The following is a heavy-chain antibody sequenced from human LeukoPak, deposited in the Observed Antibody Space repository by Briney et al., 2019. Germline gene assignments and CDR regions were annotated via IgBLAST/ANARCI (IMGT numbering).Heavy chain of an antibody. CDR2: ISSSGSTI. CDR1: GFTFSSYE. CDR3: AREWQRTFDY. V-gene: IGHV3-48*03. Sequence: GGSLRLSCAASGFTFSSYEVNWVRHAPGKGLEWVSYISSSGSTIYYADSVKGRFTISRDNAKNSLYLQMNSLRAEDTAVYYCAREWQRTFDYWGQGTLVTVSS. D-gene: IGHD6-25*01. J-gene: IGHJ4*02.